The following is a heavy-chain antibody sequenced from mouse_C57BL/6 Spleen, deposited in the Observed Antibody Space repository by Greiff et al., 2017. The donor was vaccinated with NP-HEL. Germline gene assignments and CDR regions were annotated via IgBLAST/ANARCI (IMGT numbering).Heavy chain of an antibody. J-gene: IGHJ1*03. Sequence: QVQLQQPGAELVQPGASVKVSCTASGYTFTSYWMHWVQQRPGQGLEWIGRINPSDSDTNYNQKFKGKATLTVDKSSCTAYMQLSSLTSEDSAVYYCAAAYWYFEVWGTGTTVTVAS. CDR3: AAAYWYFEV. CDR1: GYTFTSYW. V-gene: IGHV1-74*01. CDR2: INPSDSDT.